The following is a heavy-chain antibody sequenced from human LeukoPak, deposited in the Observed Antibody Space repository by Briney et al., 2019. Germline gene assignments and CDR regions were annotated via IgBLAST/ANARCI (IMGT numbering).Heavy chain of an antibody. CDR3: ARDRPRTITGNPSV. Sequence: PGGSLRLSCAASGFPFGSYWMSWVREAPGKGLEWVVDIKGDGSGTYYVDSLKGRFTISRDNAKNSLYLQMNSLRAEDTAVYYCARDRPRTITGNPSVWGQGTLVTLSS. D-gene: IGHD1-20*01. V-gene: IGHV3-7*01. CDR1: GFPFGSYW. CDR2: IKGDGSGT. J-gene: IGHJ4*02.